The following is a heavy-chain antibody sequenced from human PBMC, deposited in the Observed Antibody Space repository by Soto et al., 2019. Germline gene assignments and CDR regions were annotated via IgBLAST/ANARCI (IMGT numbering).Heavy chain of an antibody. V-gene: IGHV4-61*01. J-gene: IGHJ6*03. Sequence: PSETLSLTCTVSGGSISSSSYYWSWIRQPPGKGLEWIGYIYYSGSTNYNPSLKSRVTISVDTSKNQFSLKLSSVTAADTAVYYCARALWVRGAIFQGDYYYYYMDVWGKGTTVTVSS. D-gene: IGHD3-10*01. CDR1: GGSISSSSYY. CDR3: ARALWVRGAIFQGDYYYYYMDV. CDR2: IYYSGST.